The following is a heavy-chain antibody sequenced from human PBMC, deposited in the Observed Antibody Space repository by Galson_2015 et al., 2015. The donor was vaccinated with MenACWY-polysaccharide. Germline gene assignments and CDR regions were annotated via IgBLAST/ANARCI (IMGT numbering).Heavy chain of an antibody. V-gene: IGHV2-70*11. J-gene: IGHJ6*02. CDR3: ALIPPAPSRQVPAYYYGMAV. CDR1: GFSLRTRGVS. CDR2: IDWDDDD. Sequence: PALVKPTQTLTLTCTFYGFSLRTRGVSVSWIRQPPGKALEWLARIDWDDDDYYSTSLKTRLTISKDTSKNQVFLTMTNMKPVDTATYSLALIPPAPSRQVPAYYYGMAVWGQGTTVTVSS.